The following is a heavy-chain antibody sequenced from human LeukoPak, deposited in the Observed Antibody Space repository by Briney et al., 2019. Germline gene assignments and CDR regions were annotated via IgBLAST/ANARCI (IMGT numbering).Heavy chain of an antibody. J-gene: IGHJ3*02. D-gene: IGHD6-19*01. CDR1: GGSFSSYY. Sequence: PSETLYLTCTVSGGSFSSYYWSWIRQPAGKGLEWIGHIYTSGTTNYNPSLKSRVTISVDTSKNQFSLKLSSVTAADTAVYYCARDSGQSSGWYEAFDIWGQGTMVTVSS. CDR2: IYTSGTT. CDR3: ARDSGQSSGWYEAFDI. V-gene: IGHV4-4*07.